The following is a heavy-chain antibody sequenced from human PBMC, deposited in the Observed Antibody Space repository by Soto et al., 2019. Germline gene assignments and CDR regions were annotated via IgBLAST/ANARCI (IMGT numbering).Heavy chain of an antibody. CDR2: ISAYNDNT. CDR3: AREGYYYGSGSYSPPRYYGMDV. Sequence: QIQLVQSGAEVKKAGASVKVSCKASGYTFTNYGISWLRQALGQQIEWMGWISAYNDNTNYAQKFQGRVTLTTDTSTRTAYMELRSLTSDDTAVYYCAREGYYYGSGSYSPPRYYGMDVWGQGTTVTVFS. V-gene: IGHV1-18*01. CDR1: GYTFTNYG. D-gene: IGHD3-10*01. J-gene: IGHJ6*02.